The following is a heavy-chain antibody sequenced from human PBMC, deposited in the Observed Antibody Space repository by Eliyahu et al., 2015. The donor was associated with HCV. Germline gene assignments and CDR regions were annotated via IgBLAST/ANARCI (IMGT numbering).Heavy chain of an antibody. CDR2: IKEDENEK. J-gene: IGHJ4*02. CDR1: GFTFTQFT. D-gene: IGHD3-3*01. V-gene: IGHV3-7*03. CDR3: ARELAWSGRDY. Sequence: EVQVEESGGGLVQPGGSLRLSCRASGFTFTQFTMSWVRQAPGKGPEFVANIKEDENEKSYLDSVRGRFIVSRDNAKNSVYLQMDRLTVEDTALYYCARELAWSGRDYWGQGTLVTVSS.